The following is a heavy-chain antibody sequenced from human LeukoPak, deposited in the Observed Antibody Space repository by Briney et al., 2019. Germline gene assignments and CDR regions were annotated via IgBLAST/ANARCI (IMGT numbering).Heavy chain of an antibody. J-gene: IGHJ4*02. V-gene: IGHV1-69*01. Sequence: ASVKVSCKASGGTFSSYAISWVRQAPGQGLEWMGGIIPIFGTANYAQKFQGRVTITADESTSTAYMELSSLRSEDTAVYYCARCGVVDLNYYDSSGCPLGYWGQGTLVTVSS. D-gene: IGHD3-22*01. CDR3: ARCGVVDLNYYDSSGCPLGY. CDR1: GGTFSSYA. CDR2: IIPIFGTA.